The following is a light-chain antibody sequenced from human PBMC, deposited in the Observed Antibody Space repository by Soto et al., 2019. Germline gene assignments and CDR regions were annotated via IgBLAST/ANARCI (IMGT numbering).Light chain of an antibody. CDR1: QSVSTS. CDR3: QQYSNWPPFT. J-gene: IGKJ2*01. CDR2: GAS. Sequence: EIVMTQSPATLSVSPGERAILPCRASQSVSTSLAWYQKKPGQAPKLLIFGASTRATGIPARFSGSGSGTEFTLTISSLQSEDLAVYYCQQYSNWPPFTFGQGTKLEI. V-gene: IGKV3-15*01.